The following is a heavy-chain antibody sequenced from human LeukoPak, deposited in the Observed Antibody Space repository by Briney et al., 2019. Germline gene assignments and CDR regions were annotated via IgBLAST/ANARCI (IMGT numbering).Heavy chain of an antibody. V-gene: IGHV3-48*04. J-gene: IGHJ2*01. CDR2: ISYSSSVI. CDR1: GFSFSSHN. CDR3: ARAEDFDL. Sequence: GGSLRLSCAASGFSFSSHNMNWVRQAPGKGLEWVSYISYSSSVISYADSVKGRFTISRDNANNSLYLQMNSLRVEDTAVYYCARAEDFDLWGRGTLVTVSS.